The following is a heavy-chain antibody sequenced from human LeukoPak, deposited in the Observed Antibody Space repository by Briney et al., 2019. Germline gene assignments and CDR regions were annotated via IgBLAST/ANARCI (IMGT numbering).Heavy chain of an antibody. V-gene: IGHV3-23*01. J-gene: IGHJ4*02. CDR1: GLTFCSYA. Sequence: GGSLRLSCAPSGLTFCSYAMSWVRQAPGKGQECVSAIRGSGGSTYYADSVKGRFTTSRDNSKNTLYLQMNSLRAEDTAVYYYAKVLGVGATGRVDYWGQGTLVPVSS. CDR3: AKVLGVGATGRVDY. CDR2: IRGSGGST. D-gene: IGHD1-26*01.